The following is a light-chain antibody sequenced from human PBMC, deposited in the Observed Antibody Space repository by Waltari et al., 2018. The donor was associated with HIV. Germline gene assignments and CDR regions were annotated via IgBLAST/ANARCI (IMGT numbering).Light chain of an antibody. CDR2: SNS. J-gene: IGLJ2*01. CDR1: SSNIGAGFD. V-gene: IGLV1-40*01. CDR3: QSYDSSLSAL. Sequence: QPPSVSGAPGQRVTISCTGSSSNIGAGFDVHWYQHLPGTAPKLLIYSNSNRPSGVPDRFSGSKSGTSASLAITGLQAEDEADYYCQSYDSSLSALFGGGTKLTVL.